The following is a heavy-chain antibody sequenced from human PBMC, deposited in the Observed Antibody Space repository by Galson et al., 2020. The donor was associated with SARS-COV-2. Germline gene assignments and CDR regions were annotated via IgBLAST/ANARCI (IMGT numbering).Heavy chain of an antibody. CDR2: FNPNSGGT. Sequence: ASVKVSCKASGYTFTDYYIHWVRQAPGQGLEWMGRFNPNSGGTNFAQKFQGRVALTLDTSITTAYMQLTRLTYDDTAVYYCARDIVGLRYSGYPSLDYWGQGTLVTVTS. V-gene: IGHV1-2*06. CDR1: GYTFTDYY. D-gene: IGHD5-12*01. CDR3: ARDIVGLRYSGYPSLDY. J-gene: IGHJ4*02.